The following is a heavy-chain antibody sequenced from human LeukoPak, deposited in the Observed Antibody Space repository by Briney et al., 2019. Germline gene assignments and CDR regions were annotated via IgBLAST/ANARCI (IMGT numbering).Heavy chain of an antibody. D-gene: IGHD3-10*01. J-gene: IGHJ4*02. Sequence: GGSLRLSCAASGFIFSNYGMHWVRQAPGKGLEWVALIWYDGSNKHYADSVKGGFTISRDNSKNTLYLQMSSLRVEDMAVYYCASRGQALDYWGQGTLVTVSS. V-gene: IGHV3-33*01. CDR1: GFIFSNYG. CDR2: IWYDGSNK. CDR3: ASRGQALDY.